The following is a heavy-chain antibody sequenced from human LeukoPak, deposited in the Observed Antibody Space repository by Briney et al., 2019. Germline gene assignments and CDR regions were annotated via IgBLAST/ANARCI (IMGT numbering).Heavy chain of an antibody. CDR1: GDSISSSHYY. CDR2: IYSGGET. Sequence: SETLSLTCTVSGDSISSSHYYWGWIRQSPGKGLEWIGSIYSGGETHYNPSLDSRVTIFLDTSKNRFSLNLISVTATDTAVYYCVRDYSNFVQGDWGQGTLVTVSS. CDR3: VRDYSNFVQGD. D-gene: IGHD4-11*01. V-gene: IGHV4-39*02. J-gene: IGHJ4*02.